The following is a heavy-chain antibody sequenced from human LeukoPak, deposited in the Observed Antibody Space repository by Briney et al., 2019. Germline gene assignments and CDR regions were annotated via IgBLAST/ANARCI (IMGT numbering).Heavy chain of an antibody. CDR1: GFTFSSYG. CDR2: ISYDGSNK. V-gene: IGHV3-30*18. J-gene: IGHJ4*02. CDR3: AKFPVSYYDILTGYPADY. D-gene: IGHD3-9*01. Sequence: GRSLRLSCAASGFTFSSYGMHWVRQAPGKGLEWVAVISYDGSNKYYADSVKGRFTISRDNSKNTLYLQMNSLRAEDTAVYYCAKFPVSYYDILTGYPADYWGQGTLVTVSS.